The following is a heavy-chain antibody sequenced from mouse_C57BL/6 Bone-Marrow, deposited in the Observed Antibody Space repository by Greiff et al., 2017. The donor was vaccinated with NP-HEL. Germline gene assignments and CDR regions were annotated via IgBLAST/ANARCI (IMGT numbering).Heavy chain of an antibody. D-gene: IGHD2-3*01. V-gene: IGHV5-6*01. CDR2: ISSGGSYT. J-gene: IGHJ3*01. CDR3: ARQAGYSFAY. CDR1: GFTFSSYG. Sequence: EVKVVESGGDLVKPGGSLKLSCAASGFTFSSYGMSWVRQTPDKRLEWVATISSGGSYTYYPDSVKGRFTISRDNAKNTLYLQMSSLKSEDTAMYYCARQAGYSFAYWGQGTLVTVSA.